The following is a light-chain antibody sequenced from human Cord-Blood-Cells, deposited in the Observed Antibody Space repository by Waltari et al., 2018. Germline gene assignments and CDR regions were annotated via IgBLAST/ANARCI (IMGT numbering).Light chain of an antibody. V-gene: IGKV1-5*01. Sequence: DIQMTQSPSTLSASVGDRVTITCRASQSISSWLAWYQQKPGKAPKLLIYEASSLESGVPSMFSGSGSGTEFPLTISSLQPDEFATYYCQQYNSYSTFGQGTKVEIK. CDR3: QQYNSYST. CDR2: EAS. J-gene: IGKJ1*01. CDR1: QSISSW.